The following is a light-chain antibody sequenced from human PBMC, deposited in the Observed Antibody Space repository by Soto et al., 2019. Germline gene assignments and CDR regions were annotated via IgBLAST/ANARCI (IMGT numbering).Light chain of an antibody. CDR2: EGS. Sequence: QSALTQLASVSGSPGQSITISCTGTSSDVGSYNLVSWYQQHPGKAPKLMIYEGSKRPSGVSNRFSGSESGNTASLTISGLQAEDEADYYCCSYAGSDTLLFGGGTKVTVL. CDR1: SSDVGSYNL. V-gene: IGLV2-23*01. CDR3: CSYAGSDTLL. J-gene: IGLJ2*01.